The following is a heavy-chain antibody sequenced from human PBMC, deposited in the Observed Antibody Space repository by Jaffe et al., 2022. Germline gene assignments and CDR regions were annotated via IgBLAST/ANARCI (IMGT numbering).Heavy chain of an antibody. J-gene: IGHJ4*02. V-gene: IGHV4-61*02. CDR2: IYTSGST. CDR1: GGSISSGSYY. CDR3: ARDRKDQWILNYFDY. Sequence: QVQLQESGPGLVKPSQTLSLTCTVSGGSISSGSYYWSWIRQPAGKGLEWIGRIYTSGSTNYNPSLKSRVTISVDTSKNQFSLKLSSVTAADTAVYYCARDRKDQWILNYFDYWGQGTLVTVSS. D-gene: IGHD5-18*01.